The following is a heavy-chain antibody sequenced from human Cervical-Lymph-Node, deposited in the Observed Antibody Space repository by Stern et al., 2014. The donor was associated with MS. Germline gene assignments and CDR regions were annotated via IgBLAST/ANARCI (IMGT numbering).Heavy chain of an antibody. CDR1: GSTFTNYY. CDR3: ARSRYCSGGYCFSGWFDP. D-gene: IGHD2-15*01. CDR2: IIPSGGST. Sequence: QVQLVQSGAEVKKPGASVKVSCKASGSTFTNYYIHWVRQAPGQGLEWMAMIIPSGGSTNFAQQFQGRVTVTSDTSTSTVYMELSSLRSEDTAVYFCARSRYCSGGYCFSGWFDPWGQGTLVIVSS. V-gene: IGHV1-46*03. J-gene: IGHJ5*02.